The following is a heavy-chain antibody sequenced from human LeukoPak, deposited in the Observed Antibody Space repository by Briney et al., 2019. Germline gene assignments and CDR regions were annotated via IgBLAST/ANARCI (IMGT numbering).Heavy chain of an antibody. CDR3: AVGSYLGRNFDY. Sequence: GGSLRLSCAASGFTFTSFWMHWVRQAPGKGLVWVSRMDSDGSNTNYAHSVKGRFTISRDNSKNTLYLQMNSLRAEDTAVYYSAVGSYLGRNFDYWGQGTLVTVSS. D-gene: IGHD1-26*01. CDR2: MDSDGSNT. J-gene: IGHJ4*02. V-gene: IGHV3-74*01. CDR1: GFTFTSFW.